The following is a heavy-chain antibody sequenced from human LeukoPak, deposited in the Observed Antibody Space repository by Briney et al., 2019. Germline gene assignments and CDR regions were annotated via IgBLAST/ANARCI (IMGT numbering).Heavy chain of an antibody. Sequence: ASVKVSCKASGDTFTNHYMHWVRQAPGQGLEWMGRIIPILGIANYAQKFQGRVTITADKSTSTAYMELSSLRSEDTAVYYCARGGRVVTGRHFDYWGQGTLVTVSS. D-gene: IGHD3-10*01. V-gene: IGHV1-69*04. CDR2: IIPILGIA. J-gene: IGHJ4*02. CDR1: GDTFTNHY. CDR3: ARGGRVVTGRHFDY.